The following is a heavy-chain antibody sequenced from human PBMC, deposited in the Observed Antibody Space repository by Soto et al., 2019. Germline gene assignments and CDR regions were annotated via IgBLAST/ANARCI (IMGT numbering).Heavy chain of an antibody. V-gene: IGHV4-59*08. Sequence: SETLSLTCTVSGGSINSYYWSWIRQPPGKGLEWIGYVSYIGSTNYNPSLKSRVTISVDTSKNQFSLKLSSVTAADTAVYYCARQPRYYYMDVWGKGTTVTVSS. CDR3: ARQPRYYYMDV. CDR1: GGSINSYY. CDR2: VSYIGST. J-gene: IGHJ6*03.